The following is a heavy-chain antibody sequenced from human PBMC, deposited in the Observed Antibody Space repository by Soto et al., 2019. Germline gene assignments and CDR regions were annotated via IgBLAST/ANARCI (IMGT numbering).Heavy chain of an antibody. J-gene: IGHJ5*02. Sequence: SVKVSCKASGGTFSSYTISWVRQAPGQGLEWMGRIIPILGIANYAQKFQGRVTITADKSTSTAYVELSSLRSEDTAVYYCARGPRYSSFLLSNWFDPWGQGTLVTVSS. CDR1: GGTFSSYT. CDR3: ARGPRYSSFLLSNWFDP. V-gene: IGHV1-69*02. D-gene: IGHD6-13*01. CDR2: IIPILGIA.